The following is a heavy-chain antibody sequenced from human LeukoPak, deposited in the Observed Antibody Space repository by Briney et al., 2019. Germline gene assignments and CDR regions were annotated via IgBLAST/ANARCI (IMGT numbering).Heavy chain of an antibody. V-gene: IGHV6-1*01. J-gene: IGHJ4*02. CDR3: ARVVSREWFFDY. Sequence: SQTLSLTCAISGDSVSSNSVAWNWLKQSPSRGLEWLGRTYYRSKWYNDYAVSVKSRITINPDTSKNQFSLQLNSVTPEDTAVYYCARVVSREWFFDYWGQGTLVTVSS. D-gene: IGHD3-3*01. CDR2: TYYRSKWYN. CDR1: GDSVSSNSVA.